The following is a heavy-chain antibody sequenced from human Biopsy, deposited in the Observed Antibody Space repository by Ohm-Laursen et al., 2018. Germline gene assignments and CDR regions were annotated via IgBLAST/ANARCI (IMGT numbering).Heavy chain of an antibody. CDR3: ARFIVPSLHCSNGVCPIRWFDP. V-gene: IGHV4-34*01. Sequence: TLSLTCSVYGGTYSGYYWSWIRQPPGKGLEWIGEVHHDGRANYNPSLKSRVTISGDMSKKQFSLKLRGVTAADTAVYYCARFIVPSLHCSNGVCPIRWFDPWGQGTLVTVFS. D-gene: IGHD2-2*01. CDR2: VHHDGRA. CDR1: GGTYSGYY. J-gene: IGHJ5*02.